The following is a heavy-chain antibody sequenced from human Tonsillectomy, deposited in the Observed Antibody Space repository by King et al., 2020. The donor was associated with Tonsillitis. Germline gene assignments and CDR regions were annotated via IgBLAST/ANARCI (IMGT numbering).Heavy chain of an antibody. CDR1: GFTFSSYS. CDR2: ISSSSSYI. CDR3: ARGPNSSGWYSAFDI. V-gene: IGHV3-21*01. J-gene: IGHJ3*02. D-gene: IGHD6-19*01. Sequence: DVQLVESGGGLVKPGGSLRLSCAASGFTFSSYSMNWVRQAPGKGLEWVSSISSSSSYIYYADSVKGRFTISRDNAKTSLYLQMNSLRAEDTAVYYCARGPNSSGWYSAFDIWGQGTMVTVSS.